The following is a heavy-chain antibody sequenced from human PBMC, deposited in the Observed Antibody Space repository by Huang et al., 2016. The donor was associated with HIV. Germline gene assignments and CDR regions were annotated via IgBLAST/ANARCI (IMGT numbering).Heavy chain of an antibody. CDR2: IYYSGST. D-gene: IGHD3-22*01. CDR1: GGSISSGGYY. CDR3: ASTDYYDTSGYYSTFDY. V-gene: IGHV4-30-4*08. J-gene: IGHJ4*02. Sequence: GGSISSGGYYWSWIRQPPGKGLEWIGYIYYSGSTYYNPSLKSRVTISVDTSKNQFSLKLSSVTAADTAVYYCASTDYYDTSGYYSTFDYWGQETLVTVSS.